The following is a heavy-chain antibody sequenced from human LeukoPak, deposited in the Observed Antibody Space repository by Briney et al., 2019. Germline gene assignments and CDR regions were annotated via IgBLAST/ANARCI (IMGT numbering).Heavy chain of an antibody. V-gene: IGHV4-4*07. J-gene: IGHJ4*02. D-gene: IGHD3-16*01. CDR3: ARDLGGGVVDS. Sequence: SETLSLTCTVSGASISNYYWNWIRQPAGKGLEWIGRTYNSGMTKYNRALGSRVTMSVDTSKNQLSLELASLIAADTAVYYRARDLGGGVVDSWGQGVLVTVSS. CDR1: GASISNYY. CDR2: TYNSGMT.